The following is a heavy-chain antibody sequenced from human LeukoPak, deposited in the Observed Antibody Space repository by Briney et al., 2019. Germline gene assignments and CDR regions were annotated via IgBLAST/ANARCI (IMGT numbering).Heavy chain of an antibody. J-gene: IGHJ4*02. D-gene: IGHD3-16*02. CDR2: ISAYNGNT. CDR3: AREGFMDYDYVWGSYRYGQPDY. CDR1: GYTFTSYG. V-gene: IGHV1-18*01. Sequence: ASVKVSCKSSGYTFTSYGISWVRQAPGQGLEWMGWISAYNGNTNYAQKLQGRVTMTTDTSTSTAYMELRSLRSDDTAVYYCAREGFMDYDYVWGSYRYGQPDYWGQGTLVTVSS.